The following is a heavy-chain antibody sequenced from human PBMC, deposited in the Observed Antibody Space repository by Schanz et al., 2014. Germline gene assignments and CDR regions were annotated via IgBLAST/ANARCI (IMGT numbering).Heavy chain of an antibody. CDR1: GYTFTSYY. V-gene: IGHV1-46*03. D-gene: IGHD6-13*01. CDR2: INPSGGST. Sequence: QVQLVQSGAEVKKPGASVKVSCKASGYTFTSYYMHWVRQAPGQGLEWMGIINPSGGSTSYAQKYQGRVAMTGDASTSTVYMELSSLRSEDTAVYYCARDGEAAADCDYWGQGTLVTVSS. CDR3: ARDGEAAADCDY. J-gene: IGHJ4*02.